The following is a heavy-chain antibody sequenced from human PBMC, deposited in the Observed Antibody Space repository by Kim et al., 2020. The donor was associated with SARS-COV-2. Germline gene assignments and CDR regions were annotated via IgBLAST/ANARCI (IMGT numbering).Heavy chain of an antibody. D-gene: IGHD6-19*01. CDR3: ARAYSSGWSHYYYGMDV. V-gene: IGHV3-48*02. CDR2: ISSSSSTI. J-gene: IGHJ6*02. Sequence: GGSLRLSCAASGFTFSSYSMNWVRQAPRKGLEWVSYISSSSSTIYYADSVKGRFTISRDNAKNSLYLQMNSLRDEDTAVYYCARAYSSGWSHYYYGMDVWGQGTTVTVSS. CDR1: GFTFSSYS.